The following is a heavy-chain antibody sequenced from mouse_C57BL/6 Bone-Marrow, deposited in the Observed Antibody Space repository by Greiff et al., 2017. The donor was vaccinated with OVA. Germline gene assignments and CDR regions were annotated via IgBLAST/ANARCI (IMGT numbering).Heavy chain of an antibody. CDR3: ARGYYGSSYVGFAY. V-gene: IGHV1-81*01. J-gene: IGHJ3*01. CDR1: GYTFTSYG. D-gene: IGHD1-1*01. CDR2: IYPRSGNT. Sequence: QVHVKQSGAELARPGASVKLSCKASGYTFTSYGISWVKQRTGQGLEWIGEIYPRSGNTYYNEKFKGKATLTADKSSSTAYMELRSLTSEDSAVYFCARGYYGSSYVGFAYWGQGTLVTVSA.